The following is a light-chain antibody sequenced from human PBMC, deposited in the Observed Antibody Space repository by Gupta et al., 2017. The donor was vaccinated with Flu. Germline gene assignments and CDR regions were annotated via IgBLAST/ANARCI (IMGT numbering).Light chain of an antibody. CDR2: GNN. J-gene: IGLJ1*01. CDR1: SSNIGSNA. CDR3: AAWDDSLNGHYV. V-gene: IGLV1-44*01. Sequence: QSVLAQPPSASGTPGQRVTISCSGASSNIGSNAVNWYQQVPGTAPKLLIYGNNQRPSGVPDRFSGYKSGTSASLAISGLQSEDEADYYCAAWDDSLNGHYVFGTGTKVTAL.